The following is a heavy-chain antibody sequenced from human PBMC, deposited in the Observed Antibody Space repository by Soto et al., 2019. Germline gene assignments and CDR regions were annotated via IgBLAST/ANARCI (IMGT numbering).Heavy chain of an antibody. CDR2: IHYNGDT. V-gene: IGHV4-31*03. D-gene: IGHD3-10*01. CDR3: ARGAPRGPGVPTYFHF. Sequence: TLSLTCRVSGGALTSCGYYWSCVRQRPGKDLQWVGSIHYNGDTYYNPSLRSRTSISLDTSENRFSLMLSSVTAADTAVYFCARGAPRGPGVPTYFHFWGPGTLVTVSS. J-gene: IGHJ4*02. CDR1: GGALTSCGYY.